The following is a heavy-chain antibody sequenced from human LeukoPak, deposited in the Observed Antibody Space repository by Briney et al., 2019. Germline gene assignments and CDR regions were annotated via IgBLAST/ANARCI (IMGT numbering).Heavy chain of an antibody. J-gene: IGHJ4*02. CDR2: INHSGST. CDR3: ARVPSSGYYWGALDY. CDR1: GGSFSGYY. V-gene: IGHV4-34*01. D-gene: IGHD3-22*01. Sequence: PSETLSLTCAVYGGSFSGYYWSWIRQPPGKGLEWIGEINHSGSTNYNPSLKSRVTISVDTSKNQFSLKLSSVTAADTAVYYCARVPSSGYYWGALDYWGQGTLVTVSS.